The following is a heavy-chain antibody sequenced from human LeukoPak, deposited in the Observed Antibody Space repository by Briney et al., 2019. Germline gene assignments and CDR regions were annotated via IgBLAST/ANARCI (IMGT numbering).Heavy chain of an antibody. J-gene: IGHJ6*02. V-gene: IGHV3-7*01. CDR1: AFTFSSYY. CDR3: ATSRVPYGLDV. CDR2: INEDGSQK. Sequence: GGSLRLSCVASAFTFSSYYMIWVRQAPGKGLEWVASINEDGSQKFYVDSVRGRFTIPRDNVKNSLYLQMNSLRVGDTAVYYCATSRVPYGLDVWGQGTTVTVSS.